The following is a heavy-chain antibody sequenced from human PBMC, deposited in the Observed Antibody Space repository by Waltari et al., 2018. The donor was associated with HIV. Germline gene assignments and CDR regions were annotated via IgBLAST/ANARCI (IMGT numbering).Heavy chain of an antibody. D-gene: IGHD2-2*01. CDR1: GFTFSSPA. CDR3: ARDSPAFSRGTEELDY. V-gene: IGHV3-33*01. Sequence: QVQLVESGGGVVQPGQSLRLSCAASGFTFSSPAMHWVRQAPGKGLEWVAVIWHDANNQYYADSVQGRFTISRDNSKNTLYLQMNSLRAEDTALYYCARDSPAFSRGTEELDYWGQGTLVTVSS. J-gene: IGHJ4*02. CDR2: IWHDANNQ.